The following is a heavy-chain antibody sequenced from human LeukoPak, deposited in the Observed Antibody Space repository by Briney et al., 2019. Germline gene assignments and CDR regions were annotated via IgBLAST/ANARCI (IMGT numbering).Heavy chain of an antibody. CDR3: ARLCITMVRGVIITRWFDP. Sequence: ASVKVSCKASGYTFTGYYMHWVRQAPGQGLEWMGWINPNSGGTNYAQKFQGRVTMTRDTSISTAYMELSRLRSDDTAVYYCARLCITMVRGVIITRWFDPWGQGTLVTVSS. D-gene: IGHD3-10*01. V-gene: IGHV1-2*02. CDR1: GYTFTGYY. J-gene: IGHJ5*02. CDR2: INPNSGGT.